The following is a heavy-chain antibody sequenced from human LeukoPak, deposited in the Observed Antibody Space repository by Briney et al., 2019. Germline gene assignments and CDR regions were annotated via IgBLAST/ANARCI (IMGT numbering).Heavy chain of an antibody. CDR2: VSNSGSTI. V-gene: IGHV3-48*03. CDR1: GFTFSSFE. J-gene: IGHJ4*02. D-gene: IGHD3-22*01. CDR3: VRTYSSGYSFDS. Sequence: GGSLRLSCAASGFTFSSFETNWVRQAPGKGLEWVSCVSNSGSTIYYADSMKGRFTISRDNAKNSLYLQMNSLRAEDTAVYYCVRTYSSGYSFDSWGQGTLVTVSS.